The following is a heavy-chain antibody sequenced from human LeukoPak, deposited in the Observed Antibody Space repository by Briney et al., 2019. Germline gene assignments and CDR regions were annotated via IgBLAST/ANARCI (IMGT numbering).Heavy chain of an antibody. J-gene: IGHJ3*02. Sequence: KASETLSLTCAVYGVSFSGYYWSWIRQPPGKGLEWIGEINHSGSTNFNPSLKSRVTISVDTSKNQFSLKLSSVTAADTAVYYCGRVRAGSSSPSVRDAFDIWGQGTMVTVSS. CDR3: GRVRAGSSSPSVRDAFDI. D-gene: IGHD6-6*01. V-gene: IGHV4-34*01. CDR2: INHSGST. CDR1: GVSFSGYY.